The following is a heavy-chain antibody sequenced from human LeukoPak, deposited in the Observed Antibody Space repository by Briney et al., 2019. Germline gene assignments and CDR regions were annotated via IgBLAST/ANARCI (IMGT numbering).Heavy chain of an antibody. V-gene: IGHV1-2*02. D-gene: IGHD6-6*01. CDR3: ARSLEYSSSQLVDY. J-gene: IGHJ4*02. CDR2: INPNSGGT. Sequence: GASVKVSCKASGYTFTGYYMHWVRQAPGQGLEWMGWINPNSGGTNYAQKFQGRVTMTRDTSISTAYMELSRLRSDDTAVYYCARSLEYSSSQLVDYWGQGTLVTVSS. CDR1: GYTFTGYY.